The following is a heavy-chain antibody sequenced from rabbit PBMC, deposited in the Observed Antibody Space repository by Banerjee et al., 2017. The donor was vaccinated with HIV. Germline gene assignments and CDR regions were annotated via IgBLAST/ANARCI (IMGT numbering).Heavy chain of an antibody. D-gene: IGHD6-1*01. Sequence: QSLEESGGDLVKPGTSLTLTCTVSGFSFSSSYSMAWVRQAPGKGLEWIGNILIGSSGSTYYASWAKGRFTISKTSSTTVTLQMTSLTDADTATYFCARGEPYSGYGYAMWGPGTLVTVS. V-gene: IGHV1S40*01. CDR3: ARGEPYSGYGYAM. CDR2: ILIGSSGST. CDR1: GFSFSSSYS. J-gene: IGHJ4*01.